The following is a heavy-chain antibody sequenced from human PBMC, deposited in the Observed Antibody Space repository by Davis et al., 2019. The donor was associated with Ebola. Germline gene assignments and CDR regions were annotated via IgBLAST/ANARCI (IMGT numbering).Heavy chain of an antibody. CDR3: ARQGAPYSAPAN. CDR1: GYSFTSFW. V-gene: IGHV5-51*01. D-gene: IGHD1-26*01. J-gene: IGHJ4*02. Sequence: KVSCKASGYSFTSFWIGWVRQPPGQGLEWMGAILPGDSDTRYSPSFQGQVTLSADKSITTAYLHWNSLKASDTAMYYFARQGAPYSAPANWGQGTLVTVSS. CDR2: ILPGDSDT.